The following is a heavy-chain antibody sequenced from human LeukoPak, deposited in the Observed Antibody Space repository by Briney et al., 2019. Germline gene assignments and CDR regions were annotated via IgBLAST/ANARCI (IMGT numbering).Heavy chain of an antibody. D-gene: IGHD3-3*01. CDR3: TRVLLGDYYSYYYYMDV. CDR1: GFTFSGSA. Sequence: PGGSLKLSCAASGFTFSGSAMHWVRQASGKGLEWVGRIRGKANNYATAYAASVKGRFTISRDDSKNTAYPRMNSLKTEDTAVYYCTRVLLGDYYSYYYYMDVWGKGTTVTVSS. J-gene: IGHJ6*03. CDR2: IRGKANNYAT. V-gene: IGHV3-73*01.